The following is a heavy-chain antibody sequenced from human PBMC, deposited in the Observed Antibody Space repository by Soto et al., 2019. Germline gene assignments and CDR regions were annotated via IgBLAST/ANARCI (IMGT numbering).Heavy chain of an antibody. Sequence: SETLSLTCTVSGGSISSGGYYWSLIRQHPGKGLEWIGYIYYSGSTYYNPSLKSRVTIYVDTSKNQFSLKLSSVTAAYTAVYYCARERIAAIYYFDYWVQGTLVTVSS. CDR3: ARERIAAIYYFDY. CDR1: GGSISSGGYY. CDR2: IYYSGST. D-gene: IGHD6-13*01. J-gene: IGHJ4*02. V-gene: IGHV4-31*03.